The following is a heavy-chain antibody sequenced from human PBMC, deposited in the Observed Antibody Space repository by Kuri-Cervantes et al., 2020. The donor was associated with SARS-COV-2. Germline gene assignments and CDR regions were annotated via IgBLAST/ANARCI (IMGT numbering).Heavy chain of an antibody. V-gene: IGHV3-53*01. CDR1: GFTVSTNY. CDR2: IYSGGTT. D-gene: IGHD6-19*01. CDR3: ARAGYSTGWFPDWYFDL. Sequence: GESLKISCAASGFTVSTNYMSWVRQAPGKGLEWVSIIYSGGTTYYADSVKGRFTISRDNSKNTVNLQMNSLRGEDTALYYCARAGYSTGWFPDWYFDLWSRGTLVTVSS. J-gene: IGHJ2*01.